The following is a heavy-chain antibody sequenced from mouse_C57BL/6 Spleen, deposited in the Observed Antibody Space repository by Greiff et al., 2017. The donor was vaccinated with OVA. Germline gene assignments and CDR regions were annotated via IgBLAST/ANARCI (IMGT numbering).Heavy chain of an antibody. Sequence: QVQLQQPGAELVRPGSSVKLSCKASGYTFTSYWMHWVKQRPIQGLEWIGNIDPSDSETHYNQKFKDKATLTVDKSSSTAYMQLSSLTSEDSAVYYGALYSNDGYFDVWGTGTTVTVSS. V-gene: IGHV1-52*01. J-gene: IGHJ1*03. CDR2: IDPSDSET. D-gene: IGHD2-12*01. CDR1: GYTFTSYW. CDR3: ALYSNDGYFDV.